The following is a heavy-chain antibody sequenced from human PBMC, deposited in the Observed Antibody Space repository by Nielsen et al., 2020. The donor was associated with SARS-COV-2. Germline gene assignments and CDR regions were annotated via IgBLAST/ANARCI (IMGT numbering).Heavy chain of an antibody. CDR1: GFTFSSTY. J-gene: IGHJ3*02. CDR3: AKDLYEYDYGDHDASDI. Sequence: GESLKISCSASGFTFSSTYMDWVRQAPGQGLVWVSRINPSGSGTAYADSVKGRFAVSRDNAENTVVLQIHNLRPEDTALYHCAKDLYEYDYGDHDASDIWGQGTMVNVAS. CDR2: INPSGSGT. V-gene: IGHV3-74*01. D-gene: IGHD4/OR15-4a*01.